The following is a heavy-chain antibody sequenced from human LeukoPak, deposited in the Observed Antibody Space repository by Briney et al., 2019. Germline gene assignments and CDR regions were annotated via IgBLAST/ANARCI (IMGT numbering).Heavy chain of an antibody. CDR1: GYTFTSYY. Sequence: ASVKVSCKASGYTFTSYYMHWVRQAPGQGLEWMGIINPSGGSTSYAQKFQGRVTMTTDTSTSTAYMELRSLRSDDTAVYYCARDNEYSGYRSTYDYWGQGTLVTVSS. D-gene: IGHD5-12*01. V-gene: IGHV1-46*01. CDR2: INPSGGST. CDR3: ARDNEYSGYRSTYDY. J-gene: IGHJ4*02.